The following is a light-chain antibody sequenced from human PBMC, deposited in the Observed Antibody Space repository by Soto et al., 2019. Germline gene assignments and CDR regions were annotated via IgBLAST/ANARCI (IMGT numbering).Light chain of an antibody. Sequence: EIVLTQSPGTLSLSPGERATLSCRASQSVSSSYLAWYQQKPGQAPRLLIYGAYSRATGIQDRFSGSGSGTDFTLTIRSLEPEDFAVYYCQQYGNSPITFGQGTRLENK. J-gene: IGKJ5*01. CDR3: QQYGNSPIT. CDR1: QSVSSSY. V-gene: IGKV3-20*01. CDR2: GAY.